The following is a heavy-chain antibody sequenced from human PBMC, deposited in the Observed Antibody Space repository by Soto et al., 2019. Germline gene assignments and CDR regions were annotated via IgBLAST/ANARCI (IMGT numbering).Heavy chain of an antibody. CDR1: GFTFSSST. V-gene: IGHV3-23*01. CDR3: AKETYYYYGMDV. J-gene: IGHJ6*02. Sequence: GGSLRLSCAASGFTFSSSTMNWVRQASGKGLEWVSAIIDSGGYTYYADSVKGRFTISRDNSKNTLYLQMNSLRAEDTALYYCAKETYYYYGMDVWGQGTTVTVSS. CDR2: IIDSGGYT.